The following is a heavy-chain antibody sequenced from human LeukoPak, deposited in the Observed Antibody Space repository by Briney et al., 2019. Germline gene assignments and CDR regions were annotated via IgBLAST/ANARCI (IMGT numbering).Heavy chain of an antibody. CDR3: AKPPLGTMVRGTTGDY. V-gene: IGHV3-7*03. Sequence: PGGSLRLSCAASGFSFTTYWMGWVRQAPGKGLEWVANINQDESSQYYADSVKGRFTISRDNSKNTLYLQMNSLRAEDTAVYYCAKPPLGTMVRGTTGDYWGQGTLVTVSS. CDR1: GFSFTTYW. CDR2: INQDESSQ. J-gene: IGHJ4*02. D-gene: IGHD3-10*01.